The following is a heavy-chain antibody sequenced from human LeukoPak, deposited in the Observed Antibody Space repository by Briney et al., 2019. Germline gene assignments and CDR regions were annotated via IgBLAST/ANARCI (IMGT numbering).Heavy chain of an antibody. J-gene: IGHJ4*02. Sequence: GGSLRLSCAAPGFTFSSYSMNWVRQAPGKGLEWVSSISSSSSYIYYADSVKGRFTISRDNAKNSLYLQVNSLRAEDTAVYYCARDRRGSYGVDYWGQGTLVTVSS. CDR3: ARDRRGSYGVDY. D-gene: IGHD1-26*01. V-gene: IGHV3-21*01. CDR1: GFTFSSYS. CDR2: ISSSSSYI.